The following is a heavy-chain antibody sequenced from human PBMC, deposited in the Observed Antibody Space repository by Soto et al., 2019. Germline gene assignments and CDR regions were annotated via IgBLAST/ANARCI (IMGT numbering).Heavy chain of an antibody. V-gene: IGHV2-5*02. CDR3: IQSRCGGDCLQSYASYYYYGMDV. CDR1: AFSLSTGGVG. D-gene: IGHD2-21*02. CDR2: LYWDDDK. J-gene: IGHJ6*02. Sequence: QITLKASGPTLVKPTQTLTLTCTFSAFSLSTGGVGVGWIRQPPGKALEWRALLYWDDDKRYSPSLRSRLTITKDTSKNQVVLTMTNIDPVDTATYYCIQSRCGGDCLQSYASYYYYGMDVWGQGTTVTVSS.